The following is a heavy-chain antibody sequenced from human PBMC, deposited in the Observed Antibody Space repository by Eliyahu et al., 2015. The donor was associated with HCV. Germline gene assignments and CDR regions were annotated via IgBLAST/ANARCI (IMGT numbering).Heavy chain of an antibody. D-gene: IGHD1-26*01. CDR3: ARSRYGPWERSDY. CDR2: ISYDGSNK. CDR1: GXXFSRXA. V-gene: IGHV3-30-3*01. J-gene: IGHJ4*02. Sequence: QVQLVESGGGVVQPGRPLRLXCAAXGXXFSRXAMHWVRQAPGKGLEWXAVISYDGSNKYYADSVKGRFTISRDNSKNTLYLQMNSLRAEDTAVYYCARSRYGPWERSDYWGQGTLVTVSS.